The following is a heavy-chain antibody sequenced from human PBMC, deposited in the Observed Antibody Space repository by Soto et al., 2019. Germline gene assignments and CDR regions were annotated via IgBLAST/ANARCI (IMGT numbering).Heavy chain of an antibody. D-gene: IGHD5-18*01. CDR1: GFTFSSYA. J-gene: IGHJ3*02. CDR2: ISGSGGIT. Sequence: PGGSLRLSCGASGFTFSSYAMSWVRQAPGKGLDWVSVISGSGGITYSADSVKGRFTISRDNSKNTLYLQMNSLRAEDTAVYYCARAATAMVGNAFDIWGQGTMVTVSS. CDR3: ARAATAMVGNAFDI. V-gene: IGHV3-23*01.